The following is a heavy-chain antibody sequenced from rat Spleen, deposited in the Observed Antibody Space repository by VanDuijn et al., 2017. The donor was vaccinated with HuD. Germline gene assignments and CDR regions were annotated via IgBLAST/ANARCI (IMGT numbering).Heavy chain of an antibody. CDR2: MWSGGST. V-gene: IGHV2-45*01. D-gene: IGHD1-2*01. J-gene: IGHJ2*01. CDR3: ARAYYSTYIYFDY. CDR1: GFSLTSYN. Sequence: QVQLKESGPGLVQPSQTLSLTCTVSGFSLTSYNIHWVRQPPGKGLEWMGVMWSGGSTDYNSALKSRLSISRDTSKNQVFLKMNSLQSEDTTTYYCARAYYSTYIYFDYWGQGVMVTVSS.